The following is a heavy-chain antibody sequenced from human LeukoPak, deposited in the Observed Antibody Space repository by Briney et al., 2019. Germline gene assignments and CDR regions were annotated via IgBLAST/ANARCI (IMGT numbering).Heavy chain of an antibody. D-gene: IGHD2-2*01. CDR1: GFTFSGYA. J-gene: IGHJ4*02. V-gene: IGHV3-23*01. CDR2: ISGSGGRT. Sequence: PGGSLRLSCAASGFTFSGYAMSWVRQAPGKGLEWVSAISGSGGRTYYADSVKGRFTISRDNAKNTLYLQMNSLRAEDTAVYYCAKDMYCSSTTCSSGLDYWGQGTLVAVSS. CDR3: AKDMYCSSTTCSSGLDY.